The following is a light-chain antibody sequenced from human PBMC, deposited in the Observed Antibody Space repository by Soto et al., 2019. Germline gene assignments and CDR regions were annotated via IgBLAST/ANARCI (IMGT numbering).Light chain of an antibody. Sequence: EIVLTQSPATLSLSPGERATLSCRASQSVSSYLVWYQQKPGQAPRLLIYAASTRSTGIPARFSGSGSGTVFTLTISCLEPEDFVVYYWQHHNCWPFTVGLGTKVEIK. J-gene: IGKJ4*01. CDR3: QHHNCWPFT. CDR1: QSVSSY. CDR2: AAS. V-gene: IGKV3-11*01.